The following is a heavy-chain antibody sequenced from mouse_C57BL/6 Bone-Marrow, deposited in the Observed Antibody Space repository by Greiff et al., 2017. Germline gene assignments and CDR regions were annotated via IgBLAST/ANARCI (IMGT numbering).Heavy chain of an antibody. D-gene: IGHD1-1*02. CDR1: GYTFTDYY. Sequence: EVQLQQSGPVLVKPGASVKMSCKASGYTFTDYYMNWVKQSHGKSLEWIGVINPYNGGTSYNQKFKGKCTLTVDKSSSTACMELDSLTSEDSAVYYCARYGPYWDFDVWGTGTTVTVSS. J-gene: IGHJ1*03. CDR3: ARYGPYWDFDV. CDR2: INPYNGGT. V-gene: IGHV1-19*01.